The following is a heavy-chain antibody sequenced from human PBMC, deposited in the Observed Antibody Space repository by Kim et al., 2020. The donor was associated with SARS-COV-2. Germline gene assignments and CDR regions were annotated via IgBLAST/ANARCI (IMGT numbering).Heavy chain of an antibody. CDR2: ISYDGSNK. CDR1: GFTFSSYG. Sequence: GGSLRLSCAASGFTFSSYGMHWVRQAPGKGLEWVAVISYDGSNKYYADSVKGRFTISRDNSKNTLYLQMNSLRAEDTAVYYCAKTHYDFWSGFRSAGYGMDVWGQGTTVTVSS. V-gene: IGHV3-30*18. CDR3: AKTHYDFWSGFRSAGYGMDV. D-gene: IGHD3-3*01. J-gene: IGHJ6*02.